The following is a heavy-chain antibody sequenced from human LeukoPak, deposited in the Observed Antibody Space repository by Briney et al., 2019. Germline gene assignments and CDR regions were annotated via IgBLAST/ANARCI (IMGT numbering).Heavy chain of an antibody. D-gene: IGHD1-1*01. CDR2: IIPILGIA. V-gene: IGHV1-69*04. Sequence: GASVKVSCKAFGRTFSSYTISWVRQPPGQGLECRGRIIPILGIANYAQKFEGRVTITADKSTSIEYMELSSLKSEDTAVYYCARDAGTTRGHTIDYWGQGSLVTVSS. J-gene: IGHJ4*02. CDR3: ARDAGTTRGHTIDY. CDR1: GRTFSSYT.